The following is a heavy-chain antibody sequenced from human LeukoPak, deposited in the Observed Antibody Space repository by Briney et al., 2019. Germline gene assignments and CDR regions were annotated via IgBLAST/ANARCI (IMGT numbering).Heavy chain of an antibody. D-gene: IGHD3-10*01. CDR3: ASGDYSGTKPDPIDV. CDR1: GYTFSGNY. CDR2: INPNSGGT. J-gene: IGHJ3*01. V-gene: IGHV1-2*02. Sequence: ASVKVSCKASGYTFSGNYMHWVRQAPGQGLEWMGWINPNSGGTNYAQKFQGRVTMTRDTSINTAYMEVTSLISDDTAVYYCASGDYSGTKPDPIDVWGQGTMVTVSS.